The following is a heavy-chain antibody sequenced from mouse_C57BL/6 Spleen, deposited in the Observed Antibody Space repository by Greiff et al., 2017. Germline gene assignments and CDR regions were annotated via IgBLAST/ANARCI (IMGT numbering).Heavy chain of an antibody. CDR1: GYTFTDYE. D-gene: IGHD4-1*01. V-gene: IGHV1-15*01. Sequence: QVQLQQSGAELVRPGASVTLSCKASGYTFTDYEMHWVKQTPVHGLEWIGAIDPETGGTAYNQKFKGKAILTADKSSSTAYMELRSLTSEDSAVYYCTRGLGRDGFDDGGQGTTLTVS. J-gene: IGHJ2*01. CDR2: IDPETGGT. CDR3: TRGLGRDGFDD.